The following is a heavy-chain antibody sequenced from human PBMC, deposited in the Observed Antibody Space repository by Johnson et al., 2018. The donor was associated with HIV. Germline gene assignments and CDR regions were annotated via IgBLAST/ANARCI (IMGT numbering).Heavy chain of an antibody. CDR3: AREGDSSGMVFLDAFDI. V-gene: IGHV3-30*19. CDR1: GFTFSRYG. CDR2: ISYDGSNK. Sequence: QVQLVESGGGVVQPGRSLRLSCAASGFTFSRYGMHWVRQAPGKGLEWVAVISYDGSNKYYADSVKGRFTISRDNSKNTLYLQMNSLRAEDTAVYYCAREGDSSGMVFLDAFDIWGQGTMVTVSS. D-gene: IGHD3-22*01. J-gene: IGHJ3*02.